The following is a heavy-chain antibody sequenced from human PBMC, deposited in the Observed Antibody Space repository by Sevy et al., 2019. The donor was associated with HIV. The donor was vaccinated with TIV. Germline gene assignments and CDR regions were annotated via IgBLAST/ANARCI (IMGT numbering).Heavy chain of an antibody. V-gene: IGHV3-21*01. J-gene: IGHJ4*02. CDR3: ARDLQPGAFDY. D-gene: IGHD3-10*01. Sequence: GGSLRLSCAASGFTFSSYSMNWVRQAPGKGLEWVSSISSSSSYIYYADSVKGRFTISRDNAKNSLYLQMNSLRAEDTAGYYCARDLQPGAFDYWGQGTLVTVSS. CDR2: ISSSSSYI. CDR1: GFTFSSYS.